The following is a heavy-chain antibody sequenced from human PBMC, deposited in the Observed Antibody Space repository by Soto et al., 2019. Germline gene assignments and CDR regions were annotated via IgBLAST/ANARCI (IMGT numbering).Heavy chain of an antibody. CDR1: GFTFRSYA. CDR3: TTDFGSTSYGFDY. V-gene: IGHV3-30*04. J-gene: IGHJ4*01. D-gene: IGHD3-10*01. CDR2: ISYDGRNT. Sequence: GGSLRLSCVGSGFTFRSYAVHWVRQTPGKGLEWVAVISYDGRNTYYADSVKGRFTISRDNSKDTLSLHMDSLRTEDTAVYYCTTDFGSTSYGFDYWGHGALVTVSS.